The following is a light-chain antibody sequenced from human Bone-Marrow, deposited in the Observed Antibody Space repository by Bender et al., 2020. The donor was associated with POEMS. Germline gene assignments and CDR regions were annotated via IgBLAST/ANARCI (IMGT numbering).Light chain of an antibody. CDR1: SSDVGNDDL. CDR3: CSYTTTYTWM. Sequence: QSALTQPASVSGSPGQSITVSCTGTSSDVGNDDLVSWYQQHPGTAPKLMIFESTKRPSGISNRFSGSKSGNTASLTISGLQAEDEADYYCCSYTTTYTWMFGGGTKVTVL. V-gene: IGLV2-23*01. J-gene: IGLJ3*02. CDR2: EST.